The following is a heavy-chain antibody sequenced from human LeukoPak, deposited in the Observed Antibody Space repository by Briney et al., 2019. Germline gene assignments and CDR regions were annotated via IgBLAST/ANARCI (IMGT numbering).Heavy chain of an antibody. V-gene: IGHV3-33*06. Sequence: PEGSLRLSCAASGFTFSSYGMHWVRQAPGKGLEWVAVIWYDGSNKYYGDSVKGRFTISRDNSKNTLYLQMNSLRAEDTAVYYCAKNPFMGYGSDYFDDWGQGTLVTVSS. CDR2: IWYDGSNK. D-gene: IGHD3-10*01. CDR3: AKNPFMGYGSDYFDD. CDR1: GFTFSSYG. J-gene: IGHJ4*02.